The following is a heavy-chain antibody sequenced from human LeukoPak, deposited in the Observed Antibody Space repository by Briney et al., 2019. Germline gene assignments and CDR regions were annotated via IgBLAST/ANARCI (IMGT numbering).Heavy chain of an antibody. D-gene: IGHD6-6*01. CDR1: GYTFNNYD. CDR3: ARVRQQLDGMDV. J-gene: IGHJ6*02. Sequence: ASVKVSCEASGYTFNNYDINWVRQAPGQGLEWMGWMNPNSGNTGYAQKFQGRFTLTRETFISTAYMELSSLRSDDTAVYYCARVRQQLDGMDVWGQGTTVTVSS. CDR2: MNPNSGNT. V-gene: IGHV1-8*01.